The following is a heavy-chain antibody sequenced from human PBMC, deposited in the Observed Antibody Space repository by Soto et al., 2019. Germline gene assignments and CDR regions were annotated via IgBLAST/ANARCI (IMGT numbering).Heavy chain of an antibody. V-gene: IGHV3-49*04. CDR1: GFNVTNTY. CDR2: IRSEAYGGAE. J-gene: IGHJ6*02. Sequence: PGGSLRLSCAVSGFNVTNTYMSWVRQPPGKGLEWVGFIRSEAYGGAEDYAASMKGRFTISRDDSKSIAYLQMNSLKTEDTAVYYCTRRYCTSGVCHSGYGMDVWGQGTTVTVSS. D-gene: IGHD2-8*01. CDR3: TRRYCTSGVCHSGYGMDV.